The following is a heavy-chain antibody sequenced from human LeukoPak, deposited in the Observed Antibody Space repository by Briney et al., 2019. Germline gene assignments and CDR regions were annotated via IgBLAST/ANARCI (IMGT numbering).Heavy chain of an antibody. Sequence: SETLSLTCTVSGGSISSGDYYWSWLRQPPGKGLEWIVYTYYSGSTYYNPSLKSRATISVDTSKNQFSLKLTSVTAADTAVYYCARPYYYDSRIDPWGQGTLVTVSS. CDR1: GGSISSGDYY. CDR2: TYYSGST. V-gene: IGHV4-30-4*01. CDR3: ARPYYYDSRIDP. J-gene: IGHJ5*02. D-gene: IGHD3-22*01.